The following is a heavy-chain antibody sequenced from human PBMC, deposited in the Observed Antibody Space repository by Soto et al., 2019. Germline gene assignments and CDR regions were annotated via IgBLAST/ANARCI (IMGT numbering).Heavy chain of an antibody. J-gene: IGHJ4*02. D-gene: IGHD7-27*01. V-gene: IGHV4-59*01. CDR1: GGSISSYY. CDR2: IYNNGNT. CDR3: TRANWYSEY. Sequence: PSETLSLTCTVSGGSISSYYWGWIRQPPGKGLEWIGYIYNNGNTNYNPSLKSQVTMSVDTSRNQISLKLTTVTAADTAVYYCTRANWYSEYWGQGTLVTVS.